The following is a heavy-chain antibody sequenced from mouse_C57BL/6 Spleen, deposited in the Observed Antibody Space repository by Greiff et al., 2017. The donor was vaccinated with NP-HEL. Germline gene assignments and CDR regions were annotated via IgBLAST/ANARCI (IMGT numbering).Heavy chain of an antibody. D-gene: IGHD1-1*01. CDR1: GYSFTGYY. CDR3: ARPYYYGSSYADWYFDV. CDR2: INPSTGGT. V-gene: IGHV1-43*01. Sequence: VQLQQSGPELVKPGASVKISCKASGYSFTGYYMHWVKQSSEKSLEWIGEINPSTGGTSYNQKFKGKATLTVDKSSSTAYMQLKSLTSEDSAVYYCARPYYYGSSYADWYFDVWGTGTTVTVSS. J-gene: IGHJ1*03.